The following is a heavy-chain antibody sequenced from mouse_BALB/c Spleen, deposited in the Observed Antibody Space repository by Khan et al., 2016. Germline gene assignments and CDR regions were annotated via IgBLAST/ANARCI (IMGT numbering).Heavy chain of an antibody. V-gene: IGHV1-9*01. CDR2: ILPGNANS. CDR3: ARAWYSMDY. Sequence: VQLQESGAELMKPGASVKISCKATGYTFSNYWIEWVKQRPGHGLEWIGDILPGNANSNYNENLKGKATLTADTSSNTAYMQLSSLTSEDSAVYYCARAWYSMDYRGQGTSVTVSS. CDR1: GYTFSNYW. J-gene: IGHJ4*01.